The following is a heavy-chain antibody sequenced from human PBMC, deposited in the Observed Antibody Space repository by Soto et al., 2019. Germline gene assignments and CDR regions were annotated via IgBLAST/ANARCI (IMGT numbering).Heavy chain of an antibody. V-gene: IGHV4-59*01. J-gene: IGHJ4*02. Sequence: QVQLQESGPGLVKPSETLSLTCTVSGGSMRSYYWIWIRQPPGKGLEWLGCISYTGHTNYNPSLKSRVTISVDSSNNQFSLRLNSVTAADTALYYCARDRDYGDYDSWGQGTLVTVSS. CDR1: GGSMRSYY. D-gene: IGHD4-17*01. CDR2: ISYTGHT. CDR3: ARDRDYGDYDS.